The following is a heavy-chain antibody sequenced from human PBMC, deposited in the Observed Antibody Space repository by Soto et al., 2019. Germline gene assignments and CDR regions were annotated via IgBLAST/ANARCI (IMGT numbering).Heavy chain of an antibody. CDR1: GYTFTSYG. CDR3: ERDQNYDFWSGYHYYYGMDV. J-gene: IGHJ6*02. Sequence: PSVKVSCKASGYTFTSYGISWVRQAPGQGLEWMGWISAYNGNTNYAQKLQGRVTMTTDTSTSTAYMELRSLRSDDTAVYYCERDQNYDFWSGYHYYYGMDVWGQGTTVTVSS. CDR2: ISAYNGNT. D-gene: IGHD3-3*01. V-gene: IGHV1-18*04.